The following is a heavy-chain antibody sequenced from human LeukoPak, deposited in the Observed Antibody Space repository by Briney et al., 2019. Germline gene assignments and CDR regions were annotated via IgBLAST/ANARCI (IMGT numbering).Heavy chain of an antibody. D-gene: IGHD3-10*01. V-gene: IGHV4-39*02. J-gene: IGHJ6*03. CDR2: IYYSGST. Sequence: SETLPLTCTVSGGSISSSSYYWGWIRQPPGKGLEWIGSIYYSGSTYYNPSLKSRVTISVDTSKNQFSLKLSSVTAADTAVYYCARDITMVRGVIAYYYYMDVWGKGTTVTVSS. CDR3: ARDITMVRGVIAYYYYMDV. CDR1: GGSISSSSYY.